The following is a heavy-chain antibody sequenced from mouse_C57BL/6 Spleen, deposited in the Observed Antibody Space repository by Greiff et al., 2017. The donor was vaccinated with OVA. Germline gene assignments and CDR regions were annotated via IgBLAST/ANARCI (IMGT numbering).Heavy chain of an antibody. J-gene: IGHJ2*01. CDR1: GYTFTSYW. CDR2: INPSNGGT. D-gene: IGHD2-4*01. Sequence: VQLQQPGTELVKPGASVKLSCKASGYTFTSYWMHWVKQRPGQGLEWIGNINPSNGGTNYNEKFKSKATLTVDKSSSTAYMQVSSLTSEDSAVYYCARKGVGYDYDRDFDYWGQGTTLTVSS. CDR3: ARKGVGYDYDRDFDY. V-gene: IGHV1-53*01.